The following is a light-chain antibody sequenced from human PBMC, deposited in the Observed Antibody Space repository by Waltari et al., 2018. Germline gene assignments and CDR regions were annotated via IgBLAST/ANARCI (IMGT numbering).Light chain of an antibody. CDR2: TAS. CDR3: QQYNNWPPLT. J-gene: IGKJ4*01. V-gene: IGKV3-15*01. Sequence: EVVMTQYPATLSVSLGGGATLSCRASHGISTNLAWYQQKPGQAPRLLIYTASTRAAGVPARFSGSGSGTEFTLTISSLQSEDSAVYYCQQYNNWPPLTFGGGTKVEI. CDR1: HGISTN.